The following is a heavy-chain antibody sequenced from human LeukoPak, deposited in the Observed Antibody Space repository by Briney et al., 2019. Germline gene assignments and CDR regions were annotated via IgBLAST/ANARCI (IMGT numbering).Heavy chain of an antibody. J-gene: IGHJ4*02. V-gene: IGHV3-23*05. D-gene: IGHD4-11*01. CDR2: FKTKYNQV. CDR3: ARSVPDYTRFDY. Sequence: GGSLRLSCAASGFTFSSYGMHWVRQAPGKGLEWVSTFKTKYNQVYYAESVRGRFTISTGNSKNTVYLQMNSLRAEDTALYYCARSVPDYTRFDYWGQGALVTVSS. CDR1: GFTFSSYG.